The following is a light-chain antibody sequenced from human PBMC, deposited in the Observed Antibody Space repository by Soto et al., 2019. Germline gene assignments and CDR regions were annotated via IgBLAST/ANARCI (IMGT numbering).Light chain of an antibody. CDR3: QQYNVWPLT. J-gene: IGKJ4*01. CDR1: HSVSSN. Sequence: EIVMTQSPATLSVSPGERATLSCRASHSVSSNLAWYQQKPGQTPKLLIYVASTRATGIPDRFSGSGSGTEFTLTISSLQSEYFAVYYCQQYNVWPLTFGGGAKVEFK. V-gene: IGKV3-15*01. CDR2: VAS.